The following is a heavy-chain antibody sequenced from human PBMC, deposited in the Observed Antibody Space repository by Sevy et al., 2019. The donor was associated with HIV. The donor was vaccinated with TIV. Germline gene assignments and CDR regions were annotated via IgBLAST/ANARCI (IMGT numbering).Heavy chain of an antibody. Sequence: GGSLRLSCAASGFRFSDYYMTWIRQAPGKGLEWVSYISGRTGIIQYSDSVKGRFTISRDNAKNSLYLQMSGLGAEDTAVYFCAGGQWQRSMDVWGQGTTVTVSS. V-gene: IGHV3-11*01. D-gene: IGHD2-8*01. J-gene: IGHJ6*02. CDR3: AGGQWQRSMDV. CDR2: ISGRTGII. CDR1: GFRFSDYY.